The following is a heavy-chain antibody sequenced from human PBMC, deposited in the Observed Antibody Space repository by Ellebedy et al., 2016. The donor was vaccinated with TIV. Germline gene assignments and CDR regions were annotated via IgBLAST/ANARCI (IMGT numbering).Heavy chain of an antibody. CDR2: INSDGSST. J-gene: IGHJ4*02. Sequence: GESLKISCAASGFTFSSYWMHWVRQAPGKGLVWVSRINSDGSSTSYAASVKGRFTIPRDNAKNTLYLQMNSLGAEDTAVYYWERSRDGYNFMGDYWGQGTLVTVSS. CDR3: ERSRDGYNFMGDY. D-gene: IGHD5-24*01. CDR1: GFTFSSYW. V-gene: IGHV3-74*01.